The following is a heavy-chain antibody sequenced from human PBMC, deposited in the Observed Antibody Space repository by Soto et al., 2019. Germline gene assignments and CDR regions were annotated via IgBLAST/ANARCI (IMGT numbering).Heavy chain of an antibody. J-gene: IGHJ6*02. Sequence: GDYGGSWISQKPGKGLEWIGQINYSGTTNYNPSLKSRVAISLDTSENQFSLTLSSVTAADTAVYYCAREGALVFGGNPDYHEDLAVRGQGTTVTGSS. D-gene: IGHD2-15*01. CDR3: AREGALVFGGNPDYHEDLAV. CDR2: INYSGTT. CDR1: GDYG. V-gene: IGHV4-30-4*05.